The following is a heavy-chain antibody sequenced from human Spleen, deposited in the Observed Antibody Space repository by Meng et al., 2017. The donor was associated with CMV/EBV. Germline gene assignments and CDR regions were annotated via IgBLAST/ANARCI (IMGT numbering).Heavy chain of an antibody. J-gene: IGHJ3*01. CDR1: GRSISSDY. CDR3: AKGFPRSSPRT. CDR2: IYTSGST. Sequence: PCLVNPADTLSPTCNVAGRSISSDYWISIRQPDGKGQEWIGRIYTSGSTNYNPVLKSRVTISEDTSKNQCSLKLSSVTAAYTAVYYCAKGFPRSSPRTWGQGTMVTVSS. V-gene: IGHV4-4*07. D-gene: IGHD6-13*01.